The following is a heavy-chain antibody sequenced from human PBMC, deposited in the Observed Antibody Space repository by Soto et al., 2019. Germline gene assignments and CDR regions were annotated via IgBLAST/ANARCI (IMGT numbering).Heavy chain of an antibody. D-gene: IGHD2-8*01. Sequence: QVQLQESGPGLVKPSQTLSLTCTVSGGSISSGGYYWSWIRQHPGKGLGWIGYIYYSGSTYYNPSLKSRVTISVDTSKNQFSLKLSSVTAAATAVYYCAASYCTNGVCYPRNYYYYMDVWGKGTTVTVSS. V-gene: IGHV4-31*03. CDR3: AASYCTNGVCYPRNYYYYMDV. J-gene: IGHJ6*03. CDR1: GGSISSGGYY. CDR2: IYYSGST.